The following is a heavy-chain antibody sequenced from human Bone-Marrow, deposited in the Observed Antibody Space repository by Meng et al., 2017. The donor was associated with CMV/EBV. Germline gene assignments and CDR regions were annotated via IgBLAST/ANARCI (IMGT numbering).Heavy chain of an antibody. CDR2: IYPGDSDT. V-gene: IGHV5-51*01. CDR1: GYSFTSYW. CDR3: ARHGSYLTYYDFWSGYYDAFDI. D-gene: IGHD3-3*01. Sequence: KVSCKGSGYSFTSYWIGWVRQMPGKGLEWMGIIYPGDSDTRYSPSFQGQVTISADKSISTAYLQWSSLKASDTAMYYCARHGSYLTYYDFWSGYYDAFDIWGQGTMVIVSS. J-gene: IGHJ3*02.